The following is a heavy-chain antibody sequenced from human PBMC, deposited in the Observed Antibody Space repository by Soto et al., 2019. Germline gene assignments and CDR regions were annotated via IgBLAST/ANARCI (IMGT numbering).Heavy chain of an antibody. V-gene: IGHV1-69*08. CDR2: IIPLLNIP. D-gene: IGHD3-10*01. J-gene: IGHJ6*02. CDR3: ARDRGLVSAVGGKMVNHYGLDV. CDR1: GGTFSRNT. Sequence: QVQLVQSGAEVKKPGSSVKVSCKASGGTFSRNTISWVRQAPGQGLEWMGRIIPLLNIPTYAQNFQGRVMMTADRSTTTVYMEVSSLKSEDTAVYYCARDRGLVSAVGGKMVNHYGLDVWGQGTTVTVSS.